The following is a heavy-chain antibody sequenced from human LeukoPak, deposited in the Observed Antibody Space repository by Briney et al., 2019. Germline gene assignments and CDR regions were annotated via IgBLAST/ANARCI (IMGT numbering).Heavy chain of an antibody. D-gene: IGHD2-2*01. Sequence: GGSLRLSCAASGFTFSSYSMNWVRQAPGKGLEWVSSISSSSSYIYYADSVKGRFTISRDNAKNSLYLQMNSLRAEDTAVYYCARGTGSSTSSFDYWGQGTLVTVSS. J-gene: IGHJ4*02. CDR2: ISSSSSYI. CDR3: ARGTGSSTSSFDY. V-gene: IGHV3-21*01. CDR1: GFTFSSYS.